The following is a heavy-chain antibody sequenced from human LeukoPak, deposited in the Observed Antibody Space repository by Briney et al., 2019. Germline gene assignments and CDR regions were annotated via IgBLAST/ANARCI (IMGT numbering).Heavy chain of an antibody. Sequence: GGSLRLSCEASGFSFPYGMSWVRQAPGKGLEWVSGITNSGENTYYADSVKGRFTISRDNSKNTLFLEMNSLRAEDTAVYYCAKDAERIAVAASCDYWGQGTLVTVSS. V-gene: IGHV3-23*01. D-gene: IGHD6-19*01. CDR2: ITNSGENT. CDR1: GFSFPYG. CDR3: AKDAERIAVAASCDY. J-gene: IGHJ4*02.